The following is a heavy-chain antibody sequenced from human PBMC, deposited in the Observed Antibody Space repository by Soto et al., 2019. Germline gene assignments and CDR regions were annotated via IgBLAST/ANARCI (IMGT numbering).Heavy chain of an antibody. CDR3: ARGPGSSDWRFSYYYMDV. D-gene: IGHD6-19*01. CDR2: MNPNSGNT. CDR1: FTSYD. V-gene: IGHV1-8*01. J-gene: IGHJ6*02. Sequence: QVQLVQSGAEVKKPGASVKVSCTFTSYDINWVRQATAQGLEWMGWMNPNSGNTRYAQKFQGRVTMTRNTSNFTAYMELSSLRSEDTAVYYCARGPGSSDWRFSYYYMDVWGQGTTVTVSS.